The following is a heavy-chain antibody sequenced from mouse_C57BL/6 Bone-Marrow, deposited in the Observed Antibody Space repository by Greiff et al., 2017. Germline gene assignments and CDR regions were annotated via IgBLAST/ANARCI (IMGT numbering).Heavy chain of an antibody. CDR3: AKSNCWYFDF. J-gene: IGHJ1*03. CDR2: IGGDGST. CDR1: GFSLTSYG. V-gene: IGHV2-3*01. Sequence: VQGVESGPGLVAPSQSLSITCSVPGFSLTSYGVSRVRRPLRKGLEWLVVIGGDGSTNYHSARISRLSISSDKSKSQVFLKLNSLQTDDTATYYCAKSNCWYFDFWGTGTTVTVSS. D-gene: IGHD2-5*01.